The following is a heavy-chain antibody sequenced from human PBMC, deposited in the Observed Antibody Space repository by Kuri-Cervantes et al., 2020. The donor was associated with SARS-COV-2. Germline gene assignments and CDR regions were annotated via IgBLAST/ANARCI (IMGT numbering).Heavy chain of an antibody. D-gene: IGHD3-10*01. CDR2: IIPLFVTT. J-gene: IGHJ6*03. Sequence: SVKVSCKASGGTFSRYAISWVRQAPGQGLEWMGGIIPLFVTTSYAQKFQGRVTMTRNTSISTAYMELSSLRSEDTAVYYCARAGREGLLWFGDSYYYYYMDVWGKGTTVTVSS. CDR1: GGTFSRYA. CDR3: ARAGREGLLWFGDSYYYYYMDV. V-gene: IGHV1-69*05.